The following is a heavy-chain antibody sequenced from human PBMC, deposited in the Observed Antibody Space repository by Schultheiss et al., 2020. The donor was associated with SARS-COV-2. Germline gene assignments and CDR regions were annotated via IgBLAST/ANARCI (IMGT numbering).Heavy chain of an antibody. J-gene: IGHJ4*02. CDR1: GGSVSSGSYY. CDR3: ARGLLYSSGWFGDY. D-gene: IGHD6-19*01. V-gene: IGHV4-39*07. Sequence: SETLSLTCTVSGGSVSSGSYYWSWIRQPPGKGLEWIGEINHSGSTNYNPSLKSRVTISVDTSKNQFSLKLSSVTAADTAVYYCARGLLYSSGWFGDYWGQGTLVTVSS. CDR2: INHSGST.